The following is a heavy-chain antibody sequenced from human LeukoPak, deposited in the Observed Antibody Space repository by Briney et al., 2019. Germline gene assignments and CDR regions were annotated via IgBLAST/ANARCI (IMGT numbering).Heavy chain of an antibody. D-gene: IGHD6-19*01. J-gene: IGHJ3*02. CDR2: ISYSGST. Sequence: SETLSLTCTVPGGSISSYYWSWIRQPPGKGLEWIGYISYSGSTNYNPSLKSRVTISVDTSKNQFSLKLSSVTAADTAVYYCARITAGTGAFDIWGQGTMVTVSS. CDR1: GGSISSYY. CDR3: ARITAGTGAFDI. V-gene: IGHV4-59*01.